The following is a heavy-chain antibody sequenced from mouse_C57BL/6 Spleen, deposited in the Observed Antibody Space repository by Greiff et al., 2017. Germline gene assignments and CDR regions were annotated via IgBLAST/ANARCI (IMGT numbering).Heavy chain of an antibody. D-gene: IGHD1-1*02. V-gene: IGHV1-82*01. Sequence: VQLQQSGPELVKPGASVKISCKASGYAFSSSWMNWVKQRPGKGLEWIGRIYPGDGDTNYNGKFKGKATLTADKSSSTAYMQLSSLTSEDSAVYFCASRGLWSYYFDYWGQGTTLTVSS. J-gene: IGHJ2*01. CDR1: GYAFSSSW. CDR3: ASRGLWSYYFDY. CDR2: IYPGDGDT.